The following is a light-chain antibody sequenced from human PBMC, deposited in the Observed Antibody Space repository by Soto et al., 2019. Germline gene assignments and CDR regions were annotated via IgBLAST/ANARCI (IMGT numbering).Light chain of an antibody. J-gene: IGKJ1*01. Sequence: EIVMTQSPGTLSFSAGERATLSCRASQSVSSSYLAWYQQKPGQAPRLLIYGASSRATGIPDRFSGSGSGTDFTLTISRLEPEDFAVYYCQQYGSSPWTFGRGTKVDIK. CDR3: QQYGSSPWT. CDR2: GAS. V-gene: IGKV3-20*01. CDR1: QSVSSSY.